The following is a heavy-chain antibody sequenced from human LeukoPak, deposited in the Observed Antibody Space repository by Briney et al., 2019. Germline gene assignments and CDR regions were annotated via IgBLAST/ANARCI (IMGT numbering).Heavy chain of an antibody. CDR3: ARHPALYYFDY. CDR2: IYHSGST. J-gene: IGHJ4*02. V-gene: IGHV4-38-2*01. D-gene: IGHD6-25*01. CDR1: GYSINSAYY. Sequence: SETLSLTCAVSGYSINSAYYWGWIRQPPGKGLEWIGSIYHSGSTYYNPSLKSRVTISVDTSKNQFSLKLSSVTAADTAVYYCARHPALYYFDYWGQGTLVTVSS.